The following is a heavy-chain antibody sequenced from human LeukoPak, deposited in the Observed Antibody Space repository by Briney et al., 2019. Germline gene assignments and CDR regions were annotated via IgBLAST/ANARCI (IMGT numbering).Heavy chain of an antibody. CDR3: AKAYYLNRDAFDI. D-gene: IGHD3-10*01. CDR1: GFTFSSYG. V-gene: IGHV3-33*06. Sequence: GGSLRLSCAASGFTFSSYGMHWVRQAPGKGLEWVAVIWYDGSNKYYADSVKGRFTISRDNSENTLYLQMNSLRAEDTAVYYCAKAYYLNRDAFDIWGQGTMVTVSS. J-gene: IGHJ3*02. CDR2: IWYDGSNK.